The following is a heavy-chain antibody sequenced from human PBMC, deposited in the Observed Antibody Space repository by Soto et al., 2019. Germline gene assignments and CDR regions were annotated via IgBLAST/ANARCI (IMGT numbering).Heavy chain of an antibody. CDR2: ISSSSSTI. V-gene: IGHV3-48*01. Sequence: PGVSLRLSCAASGFTFSSYSMNWVRQAPGKGLEWVSYISSSSSTIYYADSVKGRFTISRDNAKNSLYLQMNSLRAEDTAVYYCARAGRGDNSYYYMDVWGKGTTVTVSS. CDR3: ARAGRGDNSYYYMDV. J-gene: IGHJ6*03. D-gene: IGHD3-16*01. CDR1: GFTFSSYS.